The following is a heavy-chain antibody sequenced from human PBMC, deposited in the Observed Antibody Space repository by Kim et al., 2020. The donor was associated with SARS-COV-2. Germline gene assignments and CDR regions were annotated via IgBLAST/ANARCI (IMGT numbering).Heavy chain of an antibody. J-gene: IGHJ4*02. CDR3: ARDRGGSGNYLDF. V-gene: IGHV3-30*01. Sequence: YYADSVEGRFTISRDDSKYTLYLQMNNLRAEDTALYYCARDRGGSGNYLDFWGQGTQVTLSS. D-gene: IGHD3-10*01.